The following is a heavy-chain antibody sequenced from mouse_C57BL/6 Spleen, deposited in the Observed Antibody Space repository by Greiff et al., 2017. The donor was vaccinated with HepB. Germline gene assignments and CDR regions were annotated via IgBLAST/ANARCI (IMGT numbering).Heavy chain of an antibody. V-gene: IGHV1-64*01. CDR3: ASQGGYDGNFDD. Sequence: QVQLQQPGAELVKPGASVKLSCKASGYTFTSYWMHWVKQRPGQGLEWIGMIHPNSGSTNYNEKFKSKATLTVDKSSSTAYMQLSSLTSEDSAVYYCASQGGYDGNFDDWGQGTTLTVSS. D-gene: IGHD2-2*01. CDR2: IHPNSGST. J-gene: IGHJ2*01. CDR1: GYTFTSYW.